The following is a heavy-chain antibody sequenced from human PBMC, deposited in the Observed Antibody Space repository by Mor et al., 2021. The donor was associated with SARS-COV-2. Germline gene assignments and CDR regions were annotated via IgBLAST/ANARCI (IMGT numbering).Heavy chain of an antibody. Sequence: YSIGSAYYNPSLKSRLTMSLDRSRNQFSLQLTSVTAADTAVYFCARWTCTSGTCFYMDVWGKGTTVTVSS. D-gene: IGHD2-8*01. J-gene: IGHJ6*03. CDR2: YSIGSA. V-gene: IGHV4-31*02. CDR3: ARWTCTSGTCFYMDV.